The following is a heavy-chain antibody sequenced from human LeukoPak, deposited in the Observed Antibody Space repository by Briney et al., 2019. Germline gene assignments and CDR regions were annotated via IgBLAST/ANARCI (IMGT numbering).Heavy chain of an antibody. CDR3: ARVGGTYDYVWGTFDP. Sequence: SETLSLTCTVSGVSISSYYWSWLRQPPGKGLEWIGYIYYSGSTNYNPSLKSRVTISVDPSKNQFSLKLSSVTAADTAVYYCARVGGTYDYVWGTFDPWGQGTLVTVSS. V-gene: IGHV4-59*01. CDR1: GVSISSYY. CDR2: IYYSGST. J-gene: IGHJ5*02. D-gene: IGHD3-16*01.